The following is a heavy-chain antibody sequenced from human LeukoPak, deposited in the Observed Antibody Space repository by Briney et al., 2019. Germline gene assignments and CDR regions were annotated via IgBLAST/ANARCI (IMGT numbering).Heavy chain of an antibody. CDR2: IIPIFGTA. Sequence: GASVEVSCKASGYTFTSYDINWVRQAPGQGLEWMGGIIPIFGTANYAQKFQGRVTITADESTSTAYMELSSLSSEDTAVYYCARGNRRYRGSYLTFDYWGQGTLVTVSS. CDR1: GYTFTSYD. J-gene: IGHJ4*02. D-gene: IGHD1-26*01. V-gene: IGHV1-69*13. CDR3: ARGNRRYRGSYLTFDY.